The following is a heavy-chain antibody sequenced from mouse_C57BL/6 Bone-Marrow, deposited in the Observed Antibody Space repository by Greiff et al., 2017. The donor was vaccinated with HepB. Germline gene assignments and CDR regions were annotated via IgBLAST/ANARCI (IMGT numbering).Heavy chain of an antibody. D-gene: IGHD1-1*01. J-gene: IGHJ2*01. CDR1: GYTFTSYW. Sequence: QVQLKQPGAELVMPGASVKLSCKASGYTFTSYWMHWVKQRPGQGLEWIGEIDPSDSYTNYNQKFKGKSTLTVDKSSSTAYMQLSSLTSEDSAVYYCARYGYYGSSYGDYWGQGTTLTVSS. V-gene: IGHV1-69*01. CDR2: IDPSDSYT. CDR3: ARYGYYGSSYGDY.